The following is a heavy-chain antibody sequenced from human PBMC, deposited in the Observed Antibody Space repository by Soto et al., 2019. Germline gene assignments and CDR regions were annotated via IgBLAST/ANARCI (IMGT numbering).Heavy chain of an antibody. CDR1: GDSIIRSF. CDR2: ISDSGVT. V-gene: IGHV4-59*01. CDR3: SRCAGDFSGPDSFDI. Sequence: QVQLQESGPRLVKSSETLSLVCSVSGDSIIRSFWGWIRQSPGKGLAYIGYISDSGVTDSDPSLKSRVTISVDTSKNQFSLKLTSVTAADTARYYCSRCAGDFSGPDSFDIWGQGTMVTVSS. D-gene: IGHD3-10*01. J-gene: IGHJ3*02.